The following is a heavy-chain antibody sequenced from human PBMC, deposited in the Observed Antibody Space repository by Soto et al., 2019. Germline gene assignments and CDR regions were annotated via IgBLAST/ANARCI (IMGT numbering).Heavy chain of an antibody. V-gene: IGHV1-46*01. CDR2: INPSGGST. Sequence: ASVKVSCKASGYTFTSYYMHWVRQAPGQGLEWMGIINPSGGSTSYAQKFQGRVTMTRDTSTSTVYMELSSLRSEDTAVYYCARGKNYYDFWSGYSAYYYYGMDVWGQGTTVTVSS. CDR3: ARGKNYYDFWSGYSAYYYYGMDV. J-gene: IGHJ6*02. D-gene: IGHD3-3*01. CDR1: GYTFTSYY.